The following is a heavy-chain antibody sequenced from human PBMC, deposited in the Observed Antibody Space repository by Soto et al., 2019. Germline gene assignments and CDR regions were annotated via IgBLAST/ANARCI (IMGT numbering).Heavy chain of an antibody. CDR2: IYYSGST. CDR1: GGSISSYY. J-gene: IGHJ4*02. CDR3: ASGGYSYGTFDY. D-gene: IGHD5-18*01. V-gene: IGHV4-59*01. Sequence: SETLSLTCTVSGGSISSYYWSWIRQPPGKELEWIGYIYYSGSTNYNPSLKSRVTISVDTSKNQFSLKLSSVTAADTAVYYCASGGYSYGTFDYWGQGTLVTVSS.